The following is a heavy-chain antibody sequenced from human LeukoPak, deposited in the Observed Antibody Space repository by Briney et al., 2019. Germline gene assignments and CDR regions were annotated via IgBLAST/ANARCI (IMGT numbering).Heavy chain of an antibody. CDR3: AREEHQNWFDP. D-gene: IGHD1/OR15-1a*01. CDR2: IIPILGIA. V-gene: IGHV1-69*04. J-gene: IGHJ5*02. Sequence: SVTVSFKASGGTFSSYAISWVRQAPGQGLEWMGRIIPILGIANYAQKFQGRVTITADKSTSTAYMELSSLRSEDTAVYYCAREEHQNWFDPWGQGTLVTVSS. CDR1: GGTFSSYA.